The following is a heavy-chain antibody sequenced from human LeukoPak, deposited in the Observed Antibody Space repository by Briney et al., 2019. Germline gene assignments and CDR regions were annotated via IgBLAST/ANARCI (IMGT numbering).Heavy chain of an antibody. Sequence: GASVKVSCKVSGYTLTELSMHWVRQAPGKGLEWMGGFDPEDGETIYAQKFQGRVTMTEDTSTDTAYMELSSLRSEDTAVYYCARGSRVGVTTTLGFDYWGQGTLVTVSS. CDR2: FDPEDGET. V-gene: IGHV1-24*01. D-gene: IGHD2-21*02. J-gene: IGHJ4*02. CDR3: ARGSRVGVTTTLGFDY. CDR1: GYTLTELS.